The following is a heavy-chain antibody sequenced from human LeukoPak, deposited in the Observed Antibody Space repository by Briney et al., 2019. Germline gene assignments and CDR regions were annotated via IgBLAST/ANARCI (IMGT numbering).Heavy chain of an antibody. CDR2: IDNAGSIT. J-gene: IGHJ4*02. CDR3: ARAGSGSYIGDFDY. V-gene: IGHV3-74*03. CDR1: GFTFSNYW. D-gene: IGHD1-26*01. Sequence: PGGSLRLSCAASGFTFSNYWIHWVRQAPGKGLVWVSRIDNAGSITTYADSVKGRFTISRDNAKNSLYLQMNSLRAEDTAVYYCARAGSGSYIGDFDYWGQGTLVTVSS.